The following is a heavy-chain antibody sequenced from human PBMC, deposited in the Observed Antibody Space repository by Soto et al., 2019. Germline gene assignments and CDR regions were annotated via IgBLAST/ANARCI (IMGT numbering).Heavy chain of an antibody. CDR2: IYPGDSDT. Sequence: PGESLKISCKGSGFSFTTYWIAWVRQMPGKGLEWMGIIYPGDSDTTYSPSFQGQVTISADKSISTAYLQWSSLKASDTAMYYCARRDLLYYDSSGYYYWGQGTLVTVSS. CDR3: ARRDLLYYDSSGYYY. J-gene: IGHJ4*02. CDR1: GFSFTTYW. V-gene: IGHV5-51*01. D-gene: IGHD3-22*01.